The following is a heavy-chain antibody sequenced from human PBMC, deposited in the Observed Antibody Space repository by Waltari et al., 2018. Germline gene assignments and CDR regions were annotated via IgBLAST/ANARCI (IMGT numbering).Heavy chain of an antibody. CDR2: INPNSGGT. D-gene: IGHD1-20*01. CDR1: GYTFTGYY. V-gene: IGHV1-2*02. Sequence: QVQLVQSGAEVKKPGASVKVSCKASGYTFTGYYMHWVRQAPGQGLAWMGWINPNSGGTNCAQNVQGRVTRTRDTSISTAYMELSRLRSDDTAVYYWARIITGPSYPFDYWGQGTLVTVSS. J-gene: IGHJ4*02. CDR3: ARIITGPSYPFDY.